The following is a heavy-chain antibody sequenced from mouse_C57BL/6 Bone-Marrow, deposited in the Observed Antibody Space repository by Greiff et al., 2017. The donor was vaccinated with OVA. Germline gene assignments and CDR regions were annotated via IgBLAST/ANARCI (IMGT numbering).Heavy chain of an antibody. D-gene: IGHD1-1*01. CDR3: ARQGTPTTVVATPFAY. J-gene: IGHJ3*01. CDR1: GFTFSDYY. CDR2: ISNGGGST. V-gene: IGHV5-12*01. Sequence: EVKLVESGGGLVQPGGSLKLSCAASGFTFSDYYMYWVRQTPEKRLEWVAYISNGGGSTYYPDTVKGRFTISRDNAKNTLYLQMSRLKSEDTAMYYCARQGTPTTVVATPFAYWGQGTLVTVSA.